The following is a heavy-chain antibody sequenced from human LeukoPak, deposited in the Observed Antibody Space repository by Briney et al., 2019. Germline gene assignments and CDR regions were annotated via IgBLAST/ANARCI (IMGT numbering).Heavy chain of an antibody. J-gene: IGHJ5*02. D-gene: IGHD2-2*01. Sequence: PGGSLRLSCAASGYTFSSYEMNWVRQAPGKGLEWVSYISSSGSTIYYADSVKGRFTISRDNAKNSLYLQMNSLRAEDTAVYYCAKGGYCSSTSCYDGDWFDPWGQGTLVTVSS. CDR1: GYTFSSYE. CDR3: AKGGYCSSTSCYDGDWFDP. V-gene: IGHV3-48*03. CDR2: ISSSGSTI.